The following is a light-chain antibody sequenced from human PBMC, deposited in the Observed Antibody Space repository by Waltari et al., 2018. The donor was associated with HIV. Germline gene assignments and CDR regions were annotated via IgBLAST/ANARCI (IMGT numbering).Light chain of an antibody. CDR3: AAWDDNLNGL. CDR1: RSNIGTNT. J-gene: IGLJ2*01. V-gene: IGLV1-44*01. CDR2: SNK. Sequence: QSVLTQPPSASGTPGQRVTISCSGGRSNIGTNTVNWYKQVPGTAPKLLIYSNKQRPSGVPDRFSGSKSGTSASLAISGLQSEDEADYFCAAWDDNLNGLFGGGTKLTVL.